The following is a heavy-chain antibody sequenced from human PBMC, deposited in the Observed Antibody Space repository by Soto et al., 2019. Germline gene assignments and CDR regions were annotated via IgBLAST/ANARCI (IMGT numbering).Heavy chain of an antibody. CDR3: ARGWELILFYFGS. CDR2: INPNSGGT. Sequence: QVQLVQSGAEVKKPGASVKVSCKASGYTFTGYYMHWVRQAPGQGLEWMGWINPNSGGTNYAQKFQGRVTMTRDTSVRTAYMQVRRLRTVCSAVYYCARGWELILFYFGSWGQGTLVTVSS. D-gene: IGHD1-26*01. V-gene: IGHV1-2*02. J-gene: IGHJ4*02. CDR1: GYTFTGYY.